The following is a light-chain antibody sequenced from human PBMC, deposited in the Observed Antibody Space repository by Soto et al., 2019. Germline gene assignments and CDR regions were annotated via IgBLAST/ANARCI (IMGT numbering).Light chain of an antibody. CDR1: QGIRND. CDR2: AAS. J-gene: IGKJ1*01. CDR3: LQDYNYPLT. Sequence: ATQMTQSPSSLSAAVGDRVTITCRASQGIRNDLGWYQQKPGKAPKLLIYAASSLQSGVPSRFSGSGSGTDFTLTISSLQPEDFATYYCLQDYNYPLTFGQGTKVEIK. V-gene: IGKV1-6*01.